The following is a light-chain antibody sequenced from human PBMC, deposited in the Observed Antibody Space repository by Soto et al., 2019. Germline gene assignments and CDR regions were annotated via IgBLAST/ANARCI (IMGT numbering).Light chain of an antibody. V-gene: IGKV3-20*01. CDR3: QQYGKSPDLFT. Sequence: EIVLTQSPGTLSLSPGERATLSCRASQSVSSTYLAWYQQKSGQAPRLLIYDASSRATGIPDRFSGSGSGTDFSLTISRLEPEDFAVYYCQQYGKSPDLFTFGPGTKVDIK. J-gene: IGKJ3*01. CDR2: DAS. CDR1: QSVSSTY.